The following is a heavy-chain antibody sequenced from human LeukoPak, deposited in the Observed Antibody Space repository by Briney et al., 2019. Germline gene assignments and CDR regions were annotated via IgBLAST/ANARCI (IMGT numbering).Heavy chain of an antibody. CDR2: INPSGGST. Sequence: ASVKVSCKASGYTFTSYYMHWVRQAPGQGLEWMGIINPSGGSTSYAQKFQGRVTMTRDTSTSTVYMELSSLRSEDTAVYYCARDHSRSGYFYYYYYMDVWGKGTTVTVSS. D-gene: IGHD3-3*01. J-gene: IGHJ6*03. CDR1: GYTFTSYY. CDR3: ARDHSRSGYFYYYYYMDV. V-gene: IGHV1-46*01.